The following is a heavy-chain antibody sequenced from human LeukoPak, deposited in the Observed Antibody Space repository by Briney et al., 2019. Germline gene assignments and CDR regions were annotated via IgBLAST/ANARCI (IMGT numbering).Heavy chain of an antibody. CDR2: IASSGSWT. J-gene: IGHJ4*02. V-gene: IGHV3-23*01. Sequence: RGSLRLSRAVSGFTFSSCAMSWARQAPGKGLEWVSTIASSGSWTYYAASVKGRFTISRDNSRGLLYLQMNSLRVEDTAIYYCAKDETGDGFNAIWGQGARVTVSS. CDR3: AKDETGDGFNAI. CDR1: GFTFSSCA. D-gene: IGHD5-24*01.